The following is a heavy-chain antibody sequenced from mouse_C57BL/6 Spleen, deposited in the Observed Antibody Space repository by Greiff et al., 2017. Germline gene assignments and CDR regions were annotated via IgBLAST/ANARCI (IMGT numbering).Heavy chain of an antibody. J-gene: IGHJ2*01. CDR2: ISPRSGNT. D-gene: IGHD2-4*01. V-gene: IGHV1-81*01. Sequence: VQLVESGAELARPGASVKLSCKASGSTFTSSGISWVKQRTGQGLGWIGEISPRSGNTYYNEKFKGKATLTADKSSSTAYMELRSLTSEDSAVYYCARSDYDGYYFDYWGQGTTLTVSS. CDR1: GSTFTSSG. CDR3: ARSDYDGYYFDY.